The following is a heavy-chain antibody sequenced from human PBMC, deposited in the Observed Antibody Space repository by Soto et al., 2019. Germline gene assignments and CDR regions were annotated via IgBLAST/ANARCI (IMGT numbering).Heavy chain of an antibody. J-gene: IGHJ4*02. D-gene: IGHD3-22*01. CDR3: AKDHYDSRGYSLY. CDR2: ISGGGGAT. Sequence: EVQLLESGGGLVQPGGSLRLSCAASGFTFTNYAMSWVRQAPGKGLEWVSAISGGGGATYYADSVKGRFTISRDNSKSTLYLQMNSLRAEDTAVYYCAKDHYDSRGYSLYWGQGTLVTVSS. CDR1: GFTFTNYA. V-gene: IGHV3-23*01.